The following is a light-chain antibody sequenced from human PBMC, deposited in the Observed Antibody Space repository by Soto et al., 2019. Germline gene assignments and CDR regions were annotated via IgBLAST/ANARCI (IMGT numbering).Light chain of an antibody. CDR3: SSYAGSNNFDVV. Sequence: QSALTQPPSASGSPGQSVTISCTGTSSDVGGYNYVSWYQQHPGKAPKLMIYEVSKRPSGVPDRFSGSKSGYTASLTVSGRQAEDEADSYCSSYAGSNNFDVVFGGGTKLTVL. CDR1: SSDVGGYNY. V-gene: IGLV2-8*01. J-gene: IGLJ2*01. CDR2: EVS.